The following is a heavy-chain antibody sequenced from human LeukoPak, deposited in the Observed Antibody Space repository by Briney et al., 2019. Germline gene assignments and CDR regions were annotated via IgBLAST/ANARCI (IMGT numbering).Heavy chain of an antibody. Sequence: GGSLRLSCAASGFTFTTYWMSWVRQAPGKGLEWVANIKQGGSEKYYVDSVKGRFTISRDNAKNSQYLQMNSLRAEDTAVYYCAIDSWELRGYWGQGTLVTVSS. D-gene: IGHD1-26*01. CDR2: IKQGGSEK. J-gene: IGHJ4*02. CDR3: AIDSWELRGY. CDR1: GFTFTTYW. V-gene: IGHV3-7*01.